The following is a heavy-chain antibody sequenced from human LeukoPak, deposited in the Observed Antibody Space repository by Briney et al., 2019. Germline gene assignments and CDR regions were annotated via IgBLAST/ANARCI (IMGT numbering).Heavy chain of an antibody. CDR3: AADIVVVVAATGAFDY. J-gene: IGHJ4*02. D-gene: IGHD2-15*01. CDR1: GGSISSSSYY. V-gene: IGHV4-39*01. CDR2: IYYSGST. Sequence: SETLSLTCTVSGGSISSSSYYWGWIRQPPGKGLEWIGSIYYSGSTYYNPSLKSRVTISVDTSKNQFSLKLSSVTAADTAVYYCAADIVVVVAATGAFDYWGQGTLVTVSS.